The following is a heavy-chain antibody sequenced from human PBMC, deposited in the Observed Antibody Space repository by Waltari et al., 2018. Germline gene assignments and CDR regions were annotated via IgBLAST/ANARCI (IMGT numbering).Heavy chain of an antibody. J-gene: IGHJ4*02. Sequence: QVQLQESGPGLVKPSETLSLTCAVSGYSISSGYYWGWIRQPPGKGLEWIGSIYHSGSTYCNRSLKSRVTISVDTSKNQFSLKLSSVTAADTAVYYCARVGAADGINYFDYWGQGTLVTVSS. V-gene: IGHV4-38-2*01. CDR3: ARVGAADGINYFDY. CDR1: GYSISSGYY. CDR2: IYHSGST. D-gene: IGHD6-13*01.